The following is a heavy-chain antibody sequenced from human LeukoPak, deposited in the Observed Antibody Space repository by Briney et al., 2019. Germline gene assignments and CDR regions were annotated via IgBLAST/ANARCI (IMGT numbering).Heavy chain of an antibody. Sequence: GGSLRLSGAASGFTFSIYAMSWVRQAPGKGLEWVSAIRGSGGSTYYADSVKGRFTISRDNSKNTLYLQMNSLRAEDTAVYYCAKAGDIAVAGLGYYFDYWGQGTLVTVSS. D-gene: IGHD6-19*01. CDR3: AKAGDIAVAGLGYYFDY. CDR2: IRGSGGST. J-gene: IGHJ4*02. CDR1: GFTFSIYA. V-gene: IGHV3-23*01.